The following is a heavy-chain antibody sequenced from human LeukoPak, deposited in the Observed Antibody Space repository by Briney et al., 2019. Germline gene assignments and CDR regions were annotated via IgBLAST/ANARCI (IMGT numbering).Heavy chain of an antibody. V-gene: IGHV5-51*01. J-gene: IGHJ3*01. D-gene: IGHD6-6*01. Sequence: VESLKISCQSSQYRFTNHWIGWVRQMPGKGLEWIGIINPDDSDTRYSPSFQGQVTMSADKSSSTVFLQWSSVKASDSAMYFCARQGIAARRDAFDLWGRGTVVTVSS. CDR2: INPDDSDT. CDR3: ARQGIAARRDAFDL. CDR1: QYRFTNHW.